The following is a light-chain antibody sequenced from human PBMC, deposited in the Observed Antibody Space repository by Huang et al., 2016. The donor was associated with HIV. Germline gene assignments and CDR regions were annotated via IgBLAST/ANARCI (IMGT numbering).Light chain of an antibody. Sequence: EIVLTQSPGTLSLSPGERVTLSCRACERISSNHVAWYQNKSGQAPRLLIYGASTRATGIADRFSGSGSGTDVTLSISRLEPEDFAVYYWQQYGGSPRYTFGQGTKLEI. CDR1: ERISSNH. CDR2: GAS. CDR3: QQYGGSPRYT. J-gene: IGKJ2*01. V-gene: IGKV3-20*01.